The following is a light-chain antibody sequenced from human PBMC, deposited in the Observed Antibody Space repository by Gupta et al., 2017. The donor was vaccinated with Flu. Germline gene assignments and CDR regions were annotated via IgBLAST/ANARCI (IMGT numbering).Light chain of an antibody. J-gene: IGKJ1*01. Sequence: DIQITQSPSTLSASVGDRVTITCRASQSISNWLAWYQQKPGKAPKLLISKASSLETGVPSTFSGSGSGTEFTLTISSLQPDDFATYYCQQDDTYWTFGQGTKVEIK. V-gene: IGKV1-5*03. CDR1: QSISNW. CDR2: KAS. CDR3: QQDDTYWT.